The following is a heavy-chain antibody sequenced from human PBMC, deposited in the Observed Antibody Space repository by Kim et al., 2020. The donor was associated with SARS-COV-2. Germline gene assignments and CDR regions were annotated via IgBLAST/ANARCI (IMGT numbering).Heavy chain of an antibody. J-gene: IGHJ2*01. CDR3: ASEGDGQQLAPCLDL. Sequence: SVKVSCKASGGTFSSYAISWVRQAPGQGLEWIGRIIPILGIANYAQKFQGRVTITAVKSTSTAYMELSSLSSEDTTGYYCASEGDGQQLAPCLDLWCRG. V-gene: IGHV1-69*04. D-gene: IGHD6-13*01. CDR1: GGTFSSYA. CDR2: IIPILGIA.